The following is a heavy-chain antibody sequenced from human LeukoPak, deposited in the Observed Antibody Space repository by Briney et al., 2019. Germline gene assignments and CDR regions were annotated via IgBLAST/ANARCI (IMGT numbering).Heavy chain of an antibody. CDR2: ISSSSSYI. D-gene: IGHD3-22*01. CDR1: GFTFSSYS. V-gene: IGHV3-21*01. CDR3: AREDDSSLGTVDGMDV. Sequence: GGSLRLSCAASGFTFSSYSMNWVRQAPGKGLEWVSSISSSSSYIYYADSVKGRFTISRDNAKNSLYLQMNSLRAEDTAVYYCAREDDSSLGTVDGMDVWGQGTTVTVSS. J-gene: IGHJ6*02.